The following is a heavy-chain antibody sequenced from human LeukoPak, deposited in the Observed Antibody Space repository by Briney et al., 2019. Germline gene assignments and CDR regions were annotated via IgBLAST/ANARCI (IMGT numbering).Heavy chain of an antibody. Sequence: ASVKVSCKASGYTFTSYGISWVRQAPGQGLEWMGWISAYNGNTNYAQKFQGRVTMTRNTSISTAYMELSSLRSEDTAVYYCARAPYDILTGYYYYYYGMDVWGQGTTVTVSS. CDR2: ISAYNGNT. D-gene: IGHD3-9*01. CDR1: GYTFTSYG. V-gene: IGHV1-18*01. J-gene: IGHJ6*02. CDR3: ARAPYDILTGYYYYYYGMDV.